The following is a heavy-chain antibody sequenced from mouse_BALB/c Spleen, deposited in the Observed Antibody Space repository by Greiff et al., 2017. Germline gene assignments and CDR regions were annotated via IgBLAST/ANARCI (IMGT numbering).Heavy chain of an antibody. CDR3: TRYDRAWFAY. Sequence: VQLQQPGAELVKPGASVKLSCKASGYTFTSYYMYWVKQRPGQGLEWIGGINPSNGGTNFNEKFKSKATLTVDKSSSTAYMQLSSLTSEDSAVYYCTRYDRAWFAYWGQGTLVTVSA. CDR2: INPSNGGT. V-gene: IGHV1S81*02. CDR1: GYTFTSYY. J-gene: IGHJ3*01. D-gene: IGHD2-14*01.